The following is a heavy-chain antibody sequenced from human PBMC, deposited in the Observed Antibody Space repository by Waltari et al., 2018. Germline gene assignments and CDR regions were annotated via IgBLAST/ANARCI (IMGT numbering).Heavy chain of an antibody. D-gene: IGHD1-26*01. CDR2: IYTSGST. V-gene: IGHV4-61*02. Sequence: QVQLQESGPGLVKPSQTLSLTCTVSGGSISSGSYYWSWIRQPAGKGLELIGRIYTSGSTNYNPSLKSRVTISVDTSKNQFSLKLSSVTAADTAVYYCARSDLGATDYWGQGTLVTVSS. J-gene: IGHJ4*02. CDR1: GGSISSGSYY. CDR3: ARSDLGATDY.